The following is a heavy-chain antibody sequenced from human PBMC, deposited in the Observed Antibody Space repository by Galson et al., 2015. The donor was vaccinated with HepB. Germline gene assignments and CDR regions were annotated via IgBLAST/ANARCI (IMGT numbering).Heavy chain of an antibody. J-gene: IGHJ6*03. CDR3: AKDDSYYYMDV. CDR2: ITNGGGGT. V-gene: IGHV3-23*01. CDR1: GFTFSTYA. Sequence: SLRLSCAASGFTFSTYAMSWVRQAPGKGLEWVSSITNGGGGTYYADSVKGRFTISRDNSKSTLYLQMDRLRADDTAVYNCAKDDSYYYMDVWGKGTLVTVSS.